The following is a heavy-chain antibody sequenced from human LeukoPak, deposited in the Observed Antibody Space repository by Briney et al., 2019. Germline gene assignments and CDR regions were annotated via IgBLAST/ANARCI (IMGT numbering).Heavy chain of an antibody. J-gene: IGHJ6*03. CDR3: AKGKAAHYHSVTDEYYYYLDV. V-gene: IGHV4-34*01. CDR1: GYYFSGFY. D-gene: IGHD3-9*01. CDR2: ISYSGST. Sequence: LETLSLTCVVEGYYFSGFYWTWIRQAPGKGLEWIGEISYSGSTKYNPSLKSRVTIEVDTSKKQISLNLSSVTAADTAVYYCAKGKAAHYHSVTDEYYYYLDVWGKGTTVIVSS.